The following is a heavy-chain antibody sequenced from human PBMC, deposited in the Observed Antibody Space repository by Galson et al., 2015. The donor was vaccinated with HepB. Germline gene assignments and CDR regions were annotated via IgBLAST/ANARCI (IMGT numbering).Heavy chain of an antibody. CDR1: GFTFSSYA. Sequence: SLRLSCAASGFTFSSYAMSWVRQAPGKGLEWVSAISGSGGSTYYADSVKGRFTISRDNSKNTLYLQMNSLRAEDTAVYYCAKDRGSGAYGSGSYFDPYFDYWGQGTLVTVSS. CDR2: ISGSGGST. D-gene: IGHD3-10*01. V-gene: IGHV3-23*01. J-gene: IGHJ4*02. CDR3: AKDRGSGAYGSGSYFDPYFDY.